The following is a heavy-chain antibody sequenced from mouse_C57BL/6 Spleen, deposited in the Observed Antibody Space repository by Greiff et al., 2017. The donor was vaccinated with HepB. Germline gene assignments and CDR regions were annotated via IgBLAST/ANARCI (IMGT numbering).Heavy chain of an antibody. CDR3: TASYYSNFSWFAY. V-gene: IGHV14-1*01. D-gene: IGHD2-5*01. CDR2: IDPEDGDT. J-gene: IGHJ3*01. Sequence: VHVKQSGAELVRPGASVKLSCTASGFNIKDYYMHWVKQRPEQGLEWIGRIDPEDGDTEYAPKFQGKATMTADTSSNTAYLQLSSLTSEDTAVYYCTASYYSNFSWFAYWGQGTLVTVSA. CDR1: GFNIKDYY.